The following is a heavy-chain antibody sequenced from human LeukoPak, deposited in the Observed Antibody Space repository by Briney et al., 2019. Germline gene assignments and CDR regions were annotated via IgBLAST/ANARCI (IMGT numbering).Heavy chain of an antibody. CDR3: AEDNGYVGATRFDY. CDR2: ISGSGGST. Sequence: PGGSLRLSCAASGFTFSSYAMSWVRQAPGKGLEWVSAISGSGGSTYYADSVKGRFTISRDNSKNTLYLQMNSLRAEGTAVYYCAEDNGYVGATRFDYWGQGTLVTVSS. D-gene: IGHD1-26*01. J-gene: IGHJ4*02. V-gene: IGHV3-23*01. CDR1: GFTFSSYA.